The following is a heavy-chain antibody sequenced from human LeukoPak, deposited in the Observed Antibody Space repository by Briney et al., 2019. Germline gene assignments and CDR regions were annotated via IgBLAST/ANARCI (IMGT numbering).Heavy chain of an antibody. CDR3: ARRGPASDYYYKGGFDI. CDR1: GFTFRNYA. V-gene: IGHV3-23*01. D-gene: IGHD3-22*01. J-gene: IGHJ3*02. CDR2: ISHNGDIT. Sequence: GGSLRLSYAASGFTFRNYAMSWVRQAPGKGLEWVSVISHNGDITRYADSVKGRFTISRDNSKSTLYLQMNSLRADDTAVYYCARRGPASDYYYKGGFDIWGQGTMVTVSS.